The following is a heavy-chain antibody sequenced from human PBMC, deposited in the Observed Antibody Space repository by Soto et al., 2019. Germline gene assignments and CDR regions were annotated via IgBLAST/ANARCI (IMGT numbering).Heavy chain of an antibody. CDR2: IHYSGTT. Sequence: SETLSLTCTVSGTSISSYYWSWIRQPPGKGLEWIANIHYSGTTNYNPSLASRVTLSVDTSKSQFSLKMTSVTAADRAMYFCARYNSYAIDYWGRGTLVTVSS. V-gene: IGHV4-59*01. CDR3: ARYNSYAIDY. CDR1: GTSISSYY. D-gene: IGHD2-8*01. J-gene: IGHJ4*02.